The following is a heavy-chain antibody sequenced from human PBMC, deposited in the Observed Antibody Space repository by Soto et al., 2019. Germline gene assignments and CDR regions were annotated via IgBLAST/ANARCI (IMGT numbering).Heavy chain of an antibody. Sequence: ASVKVSCKASGYTFTGYFIHWVRQAPGQGLEWMGWINPKSGVTNYAQKFQGRVTMTRDTSISTAYVDLSRLRSDDTAIYFCERDRTNHDSSAYVGFSPFAPWGQGTLVTVSS. CDR2: INPKSGVT. CDR3: ERDRTNHDSSAYVGFSPFAP. D-gene: IGHD6-25*01. V-gene: IGHV1-2*02. CDR1: GYTFTGYF. J-gene: IGHJ5*02.